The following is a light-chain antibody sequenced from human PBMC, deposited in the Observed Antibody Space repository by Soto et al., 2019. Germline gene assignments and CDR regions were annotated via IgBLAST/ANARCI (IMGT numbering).Light chain of an antibody. CDR2: EVT. V-gene: IGLV2-18*01. Sequence: QSALTQPPSVSGSPGQSVTISCTGTSGDIGSYNRVSWFQQPPGTAPQLMIYEVTNRPSGVPDRFSGSKSGNTASLTISGLQTEDETSNSTPFVFGTGTKVTAL. CDR1: SGDIGSYNR. J-gene: IGLJ1*01. CDR3: PFV.